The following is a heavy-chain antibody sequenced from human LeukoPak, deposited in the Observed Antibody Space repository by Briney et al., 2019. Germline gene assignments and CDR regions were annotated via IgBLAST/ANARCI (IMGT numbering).Heavy chain of an antibody. Sequence: PSETLSLTCAVYGGSFSGYYWSWIRQPPGKGLEWIGEINHSGSTIYNPSLKSRVTISVDTSKNQFSLKLSSVTAADTAVYYCARSLFFHYGSGSYSPRSFDYWGQGTLVTVSS. CDR1: GGSFSGYY. CDR3: ARSLFFHYGSGSYSPRSFDY. V-gene: IGHV4-34*01. CDR2: INHSGST. J-gene: IGHJ4*02. D-gene: IGHD3-10*01.